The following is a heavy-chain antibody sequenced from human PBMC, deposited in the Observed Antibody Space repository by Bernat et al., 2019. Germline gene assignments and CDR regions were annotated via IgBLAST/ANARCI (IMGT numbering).Heavy chain of an antibody. CDR2: IGTGGDT. CDR1: GFTFSDYD. D-gene: IGHD6-19*01. Sequence: EVQLVESGGGLVEPGGSLRLSCAASGFTFSDYDMHWVRQSAGKGLEWVSAIGTGGDTYYPGSVKGRFTISRENAKNSLYLQMNSLRAEDTAVYYCARESVAGPDYWGQGTLVTVSS. CDR3: ARESVAGPDY. V-gene: IGHV3-13*01. J-gene: IGHJ4*02.